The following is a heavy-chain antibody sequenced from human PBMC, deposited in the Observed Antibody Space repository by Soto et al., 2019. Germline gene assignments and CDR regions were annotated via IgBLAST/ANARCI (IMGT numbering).Heavy chain of an antibody. D-gene: IGHD3-3*01. Sequence: GGSLRLSCAGSGFIFSNYAMNWVRQAPGKGLEWVSSISSNGRDTNYADSVRGQFTISRDNSKNTLYLQMNSLRAEDTAVYYCARDRFLVDYYYGMDVWGQGTTVTVSS. CDR2: ISSNGRDT. V-gene: IGHV3-23*01. J-gene: IGHJ6*02. CDR1: GFIFSNYA. CDR3: ARDRFLVDYYYGMDV.